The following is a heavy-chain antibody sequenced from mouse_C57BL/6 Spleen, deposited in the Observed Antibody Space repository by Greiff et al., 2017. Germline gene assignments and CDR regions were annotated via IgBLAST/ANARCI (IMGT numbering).Heavy chain of an antibody. J-gene: IGHJ2*01. D-gene: IGHD2-5*01. CDR1: GYTFTSYW. Sequence: QVQLQQPGAELVMPGASVKLSCKASGYTFTSYWMHWVKQRPGQGLEWIGEIDPSDSYTNYNQKFKGKSTLAVDKSSSTAYMQLSSLTSEDSAVYYCARSLYSNYEDYFDYWDQGTTLTVSS. CDR3: ARSLYSNYEDYFDY. CDR2: IDPSDSYT. V-gene: IGHV1-69*01.